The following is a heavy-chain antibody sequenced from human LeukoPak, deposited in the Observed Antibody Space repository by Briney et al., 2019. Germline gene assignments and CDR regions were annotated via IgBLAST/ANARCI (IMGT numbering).Heavy chain of an antibody. J-gene: IGHJ5*02. CDR3: ARDIISEYSGSHSHFDP. CDR2: IYYSGST. D-gene: IGHD5-12*01. CDR1: GGSISSQY. V-gene: IGHV4-59*11. Sequence: PSETLSLTCTVSGGSISSQYWSWIRQPPGKGLEWIGYIYYSGSTSYNPSLKSRVTISVDTSKNQFSLRLSSVTAADTAVYYCARDIISEYSGSHSHFDPWGQGTLVTVSS.